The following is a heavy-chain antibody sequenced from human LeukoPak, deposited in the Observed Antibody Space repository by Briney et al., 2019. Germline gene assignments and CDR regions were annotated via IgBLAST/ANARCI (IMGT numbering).Heavy chain of an antibody. V-gene: IGHV7-4-1*02. Sequence: GASVKVSCKVSGYTFTSYAMNWVRQAPGQGLEWMGWINTNTGNPTYAQGFTGRFVFSLDTSVSTAYLQISSLKAEDTAVYYCARDGYYYDSSGYYPPHNWFDPWGQGTLVTVSS. CDR3: ARDGYYYDSSGYYPPHNWFDP. J-gene: IGHJ5*02. CDR1: GYTFTSYA. D-gene: IGHD3-22*01. CDR2: INTNTGNP.